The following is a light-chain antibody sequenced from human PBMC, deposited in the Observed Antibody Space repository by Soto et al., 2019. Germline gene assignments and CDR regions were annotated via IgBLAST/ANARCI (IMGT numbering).Light chain of an antibody. CDR3: QQTTTLPFT. V-gene: IGKV1-12*01. J-gene: IGKJ3*01. Sequence: DIQLTQSPSSVSASVGDRVTITCRASQDIGSWLAWFQQKPGKAPKLLIYAASDLQGAVPSRFSGSGSGTDFTLTISSLQPEDFATYYCQQTTTLPFTFGPGTRVDI. CDR2: AAS. CDR1: QDIGSW.